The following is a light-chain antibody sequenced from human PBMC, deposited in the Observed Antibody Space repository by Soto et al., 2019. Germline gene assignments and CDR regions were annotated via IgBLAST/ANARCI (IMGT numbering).Light chain of an antibody. CDR3: SSYTSSSTLGV. CDR1: SSDVGGYNY. CDR2: EVS. Sequence: QSVLTQPASVSGSPGQSITISCTGTSSDVGGYNYVSWCQQHPGKAPKLMIYEVSNRPSGVSNRFSGSKSGNTASLTISGLQAEDEADYYCSSYTSSSTLGVFGTGTKVTV. J-gene: IGLJ1*01. V-gene: IGLV2-14*01.